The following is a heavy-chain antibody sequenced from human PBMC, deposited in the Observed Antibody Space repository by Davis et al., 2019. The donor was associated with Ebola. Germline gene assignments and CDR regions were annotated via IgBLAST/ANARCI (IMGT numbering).Heavy chain of an antibody. J-gene: IGHJ4*02. D-gene: IGHD4-17*01. V-gene: IGHV3-33*01. Sequence: GGSLRLSCAASGFTFSSYGMHWVRQAPGKGLEWVAVIWYDGSNKYYADSVKGRFTISRDNSKNTLYLQMNSLRAEDTAVYYCARVDYGDYALFDYWGQGTLVTVSP. CDR3: ARVDYGDYALFDY. CDR2: IWYDGSNK. CDR1: GFTFSSYG.